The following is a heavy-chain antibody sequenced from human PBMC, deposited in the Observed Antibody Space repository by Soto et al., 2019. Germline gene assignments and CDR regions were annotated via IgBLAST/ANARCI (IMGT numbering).Heavy chain of an antibody. CDR2: IYHSGST. D-gene: IGHD1-26*01. CDR1: GGSISSSNW. Sequence: SETLSLTCAVSGGSISSSNWWSWVRQPPGKGLEWFGEIYHSGSTNYNPSLKSRVTISVDKSKNQFSLKLSSVTAADTAVYYCAGADSGNYYHGFQMWGQGKMVNVSS. CDR3: AGADSGNYYHGFQM. V-gene: IGHV4-4*02. J-gene: IGHJ3*02.